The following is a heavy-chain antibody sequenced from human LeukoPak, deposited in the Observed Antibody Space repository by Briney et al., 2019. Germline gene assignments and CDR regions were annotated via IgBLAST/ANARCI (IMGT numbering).Heavy chain of an antibody. CDR3: ASNPVLRFLEWSLY. CDR1: GGSISSSSYY. D-gene: IGHD3-3*01. J-gene: IGHJ4*02. CDR2: IYYSGST. Sequence: PSETLSLTCTVSGGSISSSSYYWGWIRQPPGKGLEWIGSIYYSGSTYYNPSLKSRVTISVDTSKNQFSLKLSSVTAADTAVYYCASNPVLRFLEWSLYWGQGTLVTVSS. V-gene: IGHV4-39*01.